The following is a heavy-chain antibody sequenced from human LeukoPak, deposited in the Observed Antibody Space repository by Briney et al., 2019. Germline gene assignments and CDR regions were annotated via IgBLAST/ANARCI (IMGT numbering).Heavy chain of an antibody. CDR1: GYTFTGYY. CDR2: INPNSGGT. D-gene: IGHD4-23*01. V-gene: IGHV1-2*02. J-gene: IGHJ4*02. CDR3: ARLRDYGGNPS. Sequence: ASVKVSCKASGYTFTGYYMHWVRQAPGQGLEWMGWINPNSGGTNYAQKFQGRVTMTRDTSISTAYMELSSLRSEDTAVYYCARLRDYGGNPSWGQGTLVTVSS.